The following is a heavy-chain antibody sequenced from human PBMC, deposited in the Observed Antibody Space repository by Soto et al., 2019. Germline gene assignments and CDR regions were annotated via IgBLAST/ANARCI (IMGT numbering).Heavy chain of an antibody. CDR3: ASGSYYYDSSGHYHY. CDR2: IYYSGST. Sequence: SETLSLTCTVSGGSISSSSYYWGWIRQPPGKGLEWIGYIYYSGSTYYNPSLKSRVTISVDTSKNQFSLKLSSVTAADTAVYYCASGSYYYDSSGHYHYWGQGTLVTVSS. CDR1: GGSISSSSYY. D-gene: IGHD3-22*01. J-gene: IGHJ4*02. V-gene: IGHV4-30-4*08.